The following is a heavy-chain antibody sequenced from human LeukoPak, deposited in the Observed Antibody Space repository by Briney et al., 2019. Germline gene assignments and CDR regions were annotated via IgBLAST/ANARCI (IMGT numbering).Heavy chain of an antibody. Sequence: PGGSLRLSCAASGFTFSSYAMSWVRQAPGKGLEWVSAISGSGGSTYYADSVKGRFTISRDNSKNTLYLQMNSLRAEDTAVYYCAKVLEPTTVTLSGFDYWGQGTLVTVSS. CDR2: ISGSGGST. V-gene: IGHV3-23*01. D-gene: IGHD4-17*01. J-gene: IGHJ4*02. CDR3: AKVLEPTTVTLSGFDY. CDR1: GFTFSSYA.